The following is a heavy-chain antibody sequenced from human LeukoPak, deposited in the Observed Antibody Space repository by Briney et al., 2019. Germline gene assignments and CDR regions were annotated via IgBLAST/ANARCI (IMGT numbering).Heavy chain of an antibody. V-gene: IGHV3-23*01. CDR1: GFTFSNYA. D-gene: IGHD6-13*01. CDR3: AKLQADYYFDY. CDR2: ATGGGDIT. Sequence: PGGSLRLSCAASGFTFSNYAMNWVRQAPGKGLEWVSVATGGGDITDYADSVKGRFTISRDNSHNTLYLQMNSLRVEDTAVYYCAKLQADYYFDYWGQGTLVTVSS. J-gene: IGHJ4*02.